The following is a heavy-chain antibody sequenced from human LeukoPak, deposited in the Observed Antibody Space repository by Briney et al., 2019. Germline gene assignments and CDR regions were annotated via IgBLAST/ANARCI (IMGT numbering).Heavy chain of an antibody. CDR1: GGSISSSSYY. V-gene: IGHV4-39*01. Sequence: SETLSLTCTVSGGSISSSSYYWGWIRQPPGKGLKWIGSIYYSGSTYYNPSLKSRVTISVDTSKNQFSLKLSSVTAADTAVYYCARANMVRGDPYFDYWGQGTLVTVSS. CDR2: IYYSGST. D-gene: IGHD3-10*01. CDR3: ARANMVRGDPYFDY. J-gene: IGHJ4*02.